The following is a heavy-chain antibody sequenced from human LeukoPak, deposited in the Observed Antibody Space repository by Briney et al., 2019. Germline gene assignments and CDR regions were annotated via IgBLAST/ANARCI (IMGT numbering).Heavy chain of an antibody. J-gene: IGHJ5*02. CDR1: GGSISSYY. D-gene: IGHD3-10*01. CDR2: IYYSGST. Sequence: PSETLSLTCTASGGSISSYYWSWIRQPPGKGLEWIGYIYYSGSTNYNPSLKSRVTMSVDTSKNQFSLKLSSVTAADTAVYYCARGPRYGSGSYYHNWFDPWGQGTLVTVSS. CDR3: ARGPRYGSGSYYHNWFDP. V-gene: IGHV4-59*12.